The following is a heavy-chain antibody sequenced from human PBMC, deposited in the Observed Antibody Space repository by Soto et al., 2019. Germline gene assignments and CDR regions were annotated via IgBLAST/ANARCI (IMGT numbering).Heavy chain of an antibody. D-gene: IGHD6-19*01. CDR2: IKSKTDGGTT. V-gene: IGHV3-15*01. Sequence: PGGSLRLSCAASGFTFSNAGMSWVRQAPGKGLEWVGRIKSKTDGGTTDYAAPVKGRFTISRDDSKNTLYLQMNSLKTEDTAVYYCTTGWQWLDPYYYYGMDVWGQGTTVTVSS. CDR1: GFTFSNAG. CDR3: TTGWQWLDPYYYYGMDV. J-gene: IGHJ6*02.